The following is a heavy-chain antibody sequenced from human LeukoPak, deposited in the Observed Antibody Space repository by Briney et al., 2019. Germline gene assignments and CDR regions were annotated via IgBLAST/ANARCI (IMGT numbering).Heavy chain of an antibody. CDR3: ARDYKYAFDN. Sequence: SGGSLRLSCAGAGFSITDHHMDWVRQGPGKGLEWIGRSATTKPNSCTTQYAASVRGRFTISGDKAKNSLYLQMNSLRVEDTAVYYCARDYKYAFDNWGQGTLVTVSS. CDR2: SATTKPNSCTT. V-gene: IGHV3-72*01. D-gene: IGHD5-24*01. CDR1: GFSITDHH. J-gene: IGHJ4*02.